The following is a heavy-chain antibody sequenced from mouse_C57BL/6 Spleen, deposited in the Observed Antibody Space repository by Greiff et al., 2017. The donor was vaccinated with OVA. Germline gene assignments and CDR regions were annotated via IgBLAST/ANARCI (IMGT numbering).Heavy chain of an antibody. V-gene: IGHV1-78*01. CDR3: ERNYGSSFYYFDY. J-gene: IGHJ2*01. D-gene: IGHD1-1*01. CDR1: GYTFTDHT. CDR2: IYPRDGST. Sequence: VKLVESDAELVKPGASVKISCKVSGYTFTDHTIHWMKQRPEQGLEWIGYIYPRDGSTKYNEKVKGKDTLTADKSSSTAYMQLNSLTSEDAAVYVCERNYGSSFYYFDYWGQGTTLTVSS.